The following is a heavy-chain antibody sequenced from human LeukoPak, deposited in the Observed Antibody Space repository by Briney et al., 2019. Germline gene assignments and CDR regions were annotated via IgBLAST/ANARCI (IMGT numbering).Heavy chain of an antibody. CDR2: ISGSGGST. Sequence: SGGSLRLSCAASGFTFSSYAMSWVRQAPGKGLEWVSTISGSGGSTDYADSVKGRFTISRDNSKNTLYLQMNSLRAEDTAVYYCARDSLRGYSYGYTGDYWGQGTLVTVSS. J-gene: IGHJ4*02. V-gene: IGHV3-23*01. D-gene: IGHD5-18*01. CDR3: ARDSLRGYSYGYTGDY. CDR1: GFTFSSYA.